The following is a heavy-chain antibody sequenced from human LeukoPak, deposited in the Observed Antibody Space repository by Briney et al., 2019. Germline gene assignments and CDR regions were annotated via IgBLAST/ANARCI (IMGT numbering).Heavy chain of an antibody. CDR2: ISAYNGNT. Sequence: ASVKVSCKASGYTFTSYDINWVRQATGQGLEWMGWISAYNGNTNYAQKLQGRVSMTTDTSTSTAYMELRSLRSDDTAVYYCARALAVAGRGPDYWGQGTLVTVSS. CDR1: GYTFTSYD. D-gene: IGHD6-19*01. V-gene: IGHV1-18*01. CDR3: ARALAVAGRGPDY. J-gene: IGHJ4*02.